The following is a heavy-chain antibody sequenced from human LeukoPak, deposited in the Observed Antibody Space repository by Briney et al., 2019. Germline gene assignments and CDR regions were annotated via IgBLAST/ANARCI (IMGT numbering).Heavy chain of an antibody. Sequence: PGGSLRLSCAASGFTFSNFGLHWVRQAPGKGLEWVAVISYDGSNKYYADSVKGRFTISRDNSKNTLYLQMNSLRAEDTAVYYCARDPGLGYCSSTSCQTYAFDIWGQGTMVTVSS. V-gene: IGHV3-30*03. CDR1: GFTFSNFG. CDR2: ISYDGSNK. J-gene: IGHJ3*02. CDR3: ARDPGLGYCSSTSCQTYAFDI. D-gene: IGHD2-2*01.